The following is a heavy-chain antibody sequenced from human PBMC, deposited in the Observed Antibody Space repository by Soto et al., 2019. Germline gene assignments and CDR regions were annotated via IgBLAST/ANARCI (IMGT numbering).Heavy chain of an antibody. Sequence: PGESLKISCKGSGYSFTSYWIGWVRQMPGKGLEWMGITYPGDSDTRYSPSFQGQVTISADKSISTAYLQWSSLKASDTAMYYCARGSSLYCSGGSCYEGYGFNDAFDIWGQGTMVTVSS. J-gene: IGHJ3*02. CDR3: ARGSSLYCSGGSCYEGYGFNDAFDI. CDR1: GYSFTSYW. V-gene: IGHV5-51*01. CDR2: TYPGDSDT. D-gene: IGHD2-15*01.